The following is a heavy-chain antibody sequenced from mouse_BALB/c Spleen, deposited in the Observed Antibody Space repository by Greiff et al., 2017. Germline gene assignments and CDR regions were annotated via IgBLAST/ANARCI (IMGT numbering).Heavy chain of an antibody. D-gene: IGHD1-1*01. Sequence: EVHLVESGGGLVKPGGSLKLSCAASGFTFSDYYMYWVRQTPEKRLEWVATISDGGSYTYYPDSVKGRFTISRDNAKNNLYLQMSSLKSEDTAMYYCARGGYYGSSYGFAYWGQGTLVTVSA. CDR2: ISDGGSYT. CDR3: ARGGYYGSSYGFAY. J-gene: IGHJ3*01. CDR1: GFTFSDYY. V-gene: IGHV5-4*02.